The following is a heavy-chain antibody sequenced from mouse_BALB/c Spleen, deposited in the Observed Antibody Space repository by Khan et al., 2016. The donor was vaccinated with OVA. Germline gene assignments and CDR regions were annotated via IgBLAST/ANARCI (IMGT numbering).Heavy chain of an antibody. V-gene: IGHV1-7*01. CDR2: INPTSGYT. J-gene: IGHJ2*01. CDR3: TRDRIDY. CDR1: GYTFTTYW. Sequence: QVQLKESGAELAKPGASVKMSCKASGYTFTTYWMHWVKQRPGQGLEWIGYINPTSGYTDYNEKFKDRATLSADKSSHTAYMQLSSLTSEDSAVYYCTRDRIDYWGQGTTLTVSS.